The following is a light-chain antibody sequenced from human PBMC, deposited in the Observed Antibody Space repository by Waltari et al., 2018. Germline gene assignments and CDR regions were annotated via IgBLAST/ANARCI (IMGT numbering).Light chain of an antibody. CDR3: MQGVEAPVT. J-gene: IGKJ4*01. CDR1: QSLFHSDGKTH. CDR2: EVS. V-gene: IGKV2-29*03. Sequence: DIVMTQTPLSLSVTPGQPASIPCKSSQSLFHSDGKTHLDWYLQKPGQSPQRLIYEVSRRFSGVSHRFSGSGSGTDFTLQISRVEAEDVGMYYCMQGVEAPVTFGGGTKLEIK.